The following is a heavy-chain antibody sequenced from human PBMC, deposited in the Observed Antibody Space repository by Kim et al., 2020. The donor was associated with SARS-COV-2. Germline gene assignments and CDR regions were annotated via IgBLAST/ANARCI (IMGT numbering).Heavy chain of an antibody. V-gene: IGHV4-30-4*01. D-gene: IGHD5-18*01. CDR1: GGSISSGDYY. Sequence: SETLSLTCTVSGGSISSGDYYWSWIRQPPGKGLEWIGYIYYSGSTYYNPSLKSRVTISVDTSKNQFSLKLSSVTAADTAVYYCARVVGGGSWIQKPYSWFDTWGQGTLVTVSS. CDR3: ARVVGGGSWIQKPYSWFDT. J-gene: IGHJ5*02. CDR2: IYYSGST.